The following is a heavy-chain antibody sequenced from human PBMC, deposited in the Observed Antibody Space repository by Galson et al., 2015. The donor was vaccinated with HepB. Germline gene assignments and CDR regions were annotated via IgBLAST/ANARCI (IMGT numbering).Heavy chain of an antibody. V-gene: IGHV1-24*01. D-gene: IGHD2-21*02. J-gene: IGHJ4*02. CDR3: ATGIPYRLLGGDFGY. CDR2: FDSESAET. Sequence: SVKVSCKVSGCPLIELSVHWVRHSPGKGLEWMGRFDSESAETLYAQKFQGRLTLTEDTSADTAYMELNSLRSEDTAVYFCATGIPYRLLGGDFGYWGQGSLVTVSS. CDR1: GCPLIELS.